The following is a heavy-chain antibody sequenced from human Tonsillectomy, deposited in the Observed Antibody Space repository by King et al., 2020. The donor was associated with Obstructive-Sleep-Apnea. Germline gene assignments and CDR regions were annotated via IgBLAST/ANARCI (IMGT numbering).Heavy chain of an antibody. V-gene: IGHV4-59*08. J-gene: IGHJ4*02. Sequence: VQLQESGPGLVKPSETLSLTCTVSGGSISSYYWSWIRQPPGKGLGWIGYIFYSGSTNYNPSLRSRVTISVDTSKNQFSLKLSSVTAADTAADYCASHPXXWSSXSXXYYXDYWGXXXLXTV. CDR3: ASHPXXWSSXSXXYYXDY. D-gene: IGHD6-6*01. CDR2: IFYSGST. CDR1: GGSISSYY.